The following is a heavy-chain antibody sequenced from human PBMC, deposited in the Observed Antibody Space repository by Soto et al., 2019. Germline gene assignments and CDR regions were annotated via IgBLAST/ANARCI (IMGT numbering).Heavy chain of an antibody. CDR1: GFTFSSYG. J-gene: IGHJ5*02. V-gene: IGHV3-30*03. D-gene: IGHD2-8*02. CDR3: ARHEGWTGPDQ. CDR2: ISYDGSNK. Sequence: PGGSLRLSCAASGFTFSSYGMHWVRQAPGKGLEWVAVISYDGSNKYYADSVKGRFTISRDNSKNTLYLQMNSLRAEDTAVYYCARHEGWTGPDQWGQGXLVTVYS.